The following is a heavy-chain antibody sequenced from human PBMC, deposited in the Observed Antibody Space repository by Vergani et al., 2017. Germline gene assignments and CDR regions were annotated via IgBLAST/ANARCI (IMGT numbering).Heavy chain of an antibody. CDR3: ARGNYYGSGTYVDP. J-gene: IGHJ5*02. D-gene: IGHD3-10*01. V-gene: IGHV3-30*14. CDR2: ISYDGSNK. CDR1: GFTFSSYA. Sequence: QVQLVESGGGVVQPGRSLRLSCAASGFTFSSYATHWVRQAPGKGLEWVAVISYDGSNKYYADSVKGRVTISRDTSKNTLHLQINNLRVEDTAVYYCARGNYYGSGTYVDPWGQGTLVTVSS.